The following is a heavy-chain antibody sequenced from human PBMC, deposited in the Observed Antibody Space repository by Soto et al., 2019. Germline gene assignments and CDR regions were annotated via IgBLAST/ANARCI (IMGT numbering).Heavy chain of an antibody. CDR2: IYPGDSDT. D-gene: IGHD6-19*01. J-gene: IGHJ4*02. CDR3: ARLRAVAAYYFDY. V-gene: IGHV5-51*01. Sequence: GESLKISCKGAGYSFTSYWIGWMRQMPGKGLEWMGIIYPGDSDTRYSPSFQGQVTISADKSISTAYLQWSSLKASDTAMYYCARLRAVAAYYFDYWGQGTLVTVSS. CDR1: GYSFTSYW.